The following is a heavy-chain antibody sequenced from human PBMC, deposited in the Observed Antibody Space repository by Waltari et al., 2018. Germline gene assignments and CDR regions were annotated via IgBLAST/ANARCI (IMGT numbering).Heavy chain of an antibody. CDR1: GGSFSGYY. CDR2: INHSGST. CDR3: ARGRDIVVVIATPDLKAFDI. V-gene: IGHV4-34*01. J-gene: IGHJ3*02. Sequence: QVQLQQWGAGLLKPSDTLSLTCAVYGGSFSGYYWSWIRQPPGKGLEWIGEINHSGSTNYNPSLKSRVTISVDTSKNQFSLKLSSVTAADTAVYYCARGRDIVVVIATPDLKAFDIWGQGTMVTVSS. D-gene: IGHD2-21*01.